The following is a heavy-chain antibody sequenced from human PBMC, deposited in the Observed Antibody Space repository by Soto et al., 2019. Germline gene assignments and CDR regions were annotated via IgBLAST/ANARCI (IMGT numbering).Heavy chain of an antibody. V-gene: IGHV3-33*01. J-gene: IGHJ3*02. CDR1: GFTFSSYG. CDR2: KWYDGSNK. CDR3: ARAVAVAVDAFDI. D-gene: IGHD6-19*01. Sequence: PGGSLRLSCAASGFTFSSYGMHWVRQAPGKGLEWVAVKWYDGSNKYYADSVKGRFTISRDYSKNTLYLQMNSLRAEDTAVYYCARAVAVAVDAFDIWGQGTMVTVSS.